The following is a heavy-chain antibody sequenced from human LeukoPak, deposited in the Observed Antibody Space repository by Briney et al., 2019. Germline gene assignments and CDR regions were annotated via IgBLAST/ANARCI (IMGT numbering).Heavy chain of an antibody. CDR3: AKDRRIQLWLGFDY. D-gene: IGHD5-18*01. CDR2: ISYDGSNK. J-gene: IGHJ4*02. CDR1: GITFSAYA. V-gene: IGHV3-30-3*01. Sequence: GGSLRLSCAASGITFSAYAMHWVRQAPGKRLEWVAVISYDGSNKYYADSVKGRFTISRDNSKNTLYLQMNSLRAEDTAVYYCAKDRRIQLWLGFDYWGQGTLVTVSS.